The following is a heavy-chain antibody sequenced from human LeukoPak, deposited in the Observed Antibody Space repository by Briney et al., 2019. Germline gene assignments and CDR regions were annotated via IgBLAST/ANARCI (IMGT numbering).Heavy chain of an antibody. CDR1: GFTFSSYS. CDR3: ARDGVAGKVGEFDY. D-gene: IGHD1-26*01. J-gene: IGHJ4*02. Sequence: PGGSLRLSCAASGFTFSSYSMNWVRQAPGKGLEWVSSISSSSSYIYYADSVKGRFTISRDNAKNSLYLQMNSLRAEDTALYYCARDGVAGKVGEFDYWGQGTLVTVSS. CDR2: ISSSSSYI. V-gene: IGHV3-21*04.